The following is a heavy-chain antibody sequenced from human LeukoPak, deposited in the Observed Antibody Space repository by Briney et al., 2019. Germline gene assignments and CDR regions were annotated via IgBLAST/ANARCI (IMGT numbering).Heavy chain of an antibody. D-gene: IGHD3-10*01. V-gene: IGHV3-21*01. CDR2: SRSRGCI. CDR3: ARPYYYGSGSYYPRMIFRIWFDL. Sequence: SRSRGCIPYADWVKGRFTISRDNAKNSQYLHMNSLRAEDTAVYYCARPYYYGSGSYYPRMIFRIWFDLWGQGTLVTVSS. J-gene: IGHJ5*02.